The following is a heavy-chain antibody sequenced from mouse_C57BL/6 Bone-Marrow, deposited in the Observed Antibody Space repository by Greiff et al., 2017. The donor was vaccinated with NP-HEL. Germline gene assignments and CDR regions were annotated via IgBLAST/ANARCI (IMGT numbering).Heavy chain of an antibody. CDR1: GYTFTTYW. Sequence: VQLQQPGAELVKPGASVKLSCKASGYTFTTYWMQWVKQRPGQGLEWIGEIDPSDSYTNYNPKFKGKATLTVDTSSSTATMQLSSLTSEDSAVYYCARKAYYGRSYEFAYGGQGTLVTVSA. CDR3: ARKAYYGRSYEFAY. V-gene: IGHV1-50*01. D-gene: IGHD1-1*01. CDR2: IDPSDSYT. J-gene: IGHJ3*01.